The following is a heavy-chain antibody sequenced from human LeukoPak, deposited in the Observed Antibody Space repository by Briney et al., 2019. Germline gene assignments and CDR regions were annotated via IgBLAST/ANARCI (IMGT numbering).Heavy chain of an antibody. J-gene: IGHJ6*02. CDR3: AISFQPARYYYGMDV. CDR1: GFTFSSYA. Sequence: GGSLRLSCAASGFTFSSYAMSWVRKAPGKGLEWVSAISGSGGSTYYADSVKGRFTISRDNSKNTLYLQMNSLRAEDTAVYYCAISFQPARYYYGMDVWGQGTTVTVSS. CDR2: ISGSGGST. V-gene: IGHV3-23*01.